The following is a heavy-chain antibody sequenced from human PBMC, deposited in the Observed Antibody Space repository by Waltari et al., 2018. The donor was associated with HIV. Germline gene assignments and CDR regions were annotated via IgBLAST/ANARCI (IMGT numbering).Heavy chain of an antibody. CDR1: GLAFQSPW. CDR3: TTGVFRGVRRFDY. D-gene: IGHD3-10*01. Sequence: EGQSMEHGVGLVKPGWSLGTSLDGSGLAFQSPWMSWVRQAPGKGLEWVGRIKTNSDGGTTDYAVPVKGRFTISRDDSKNTLYLQMNSLKTDDTAVYYCTTGVFRGVRRFDYWGQGTLVTVSS. J-gene: IGHJ4*02. V-gene: IGHV3-15*01. CDR2: IKTNSDGGTT.